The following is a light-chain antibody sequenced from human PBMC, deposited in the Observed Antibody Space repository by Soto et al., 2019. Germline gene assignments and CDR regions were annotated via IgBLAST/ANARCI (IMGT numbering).Light chain of an antibody. CDR3: QQSTT. Sequence: EILLAQSPATLSLSPGERATLSCRASQSVGSSLGWYQQKPGQAPRLLIYGASSRATGIPARFSGSGSGTEFTLTISSLQSEYFAVYYCQQSTTFGQGTKVEIK. CDR2: GAS. CDR1: QSVGSS. J-gene: IGKJ1*01. V-gene: IGKV3-15*01.